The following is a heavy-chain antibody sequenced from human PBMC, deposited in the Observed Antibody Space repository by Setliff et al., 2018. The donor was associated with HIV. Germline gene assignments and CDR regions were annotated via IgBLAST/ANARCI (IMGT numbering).Heavy chain of an antibody. CDR3: ARSPGMFDY. D-gene: IGHD1-1*01. J-gene: IGHJ4*02. CDR1: GYTFISYA. CDR2: ITGGSGNT. Sequence: ASVKVSCKASGYTFISYAIHWVRQAPGQSLEWMGWITGGSGNTKYSEKFQGRVTLTRDTSASTAYMELTSLRAEDTAVYYCARSPGMFDYWGQGTPVTVSS. V-gene: IGHV1-3*01.